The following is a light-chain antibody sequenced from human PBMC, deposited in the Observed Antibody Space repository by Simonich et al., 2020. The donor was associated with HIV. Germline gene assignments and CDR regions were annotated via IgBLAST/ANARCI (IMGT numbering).Light chain of an antibody. J-gene: IGKJ2*01. CDR1: QSVLHSSNNKNS. CDR2: WAS. Sequence: DIVMTQSPDSLAVSMGERATINCKSSQSVLHSSNNKNSFAWYQQKPGPPPKLLIYWASTRESGVPDRFRGSGSGTDFTLTISSLQAEDVAVYYCQQYYSSPHTFGQGTRLEIK. V-gene: IGKV4-1*01. CDR3: QQYYSSPHT.